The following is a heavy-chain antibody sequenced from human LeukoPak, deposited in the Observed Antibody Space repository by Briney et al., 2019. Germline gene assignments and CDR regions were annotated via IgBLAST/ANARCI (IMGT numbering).Heavy chain of an antibody. CDR1: GGTLTSYT. Sequence: ASVKVSCKASGGTLTSYTISWMRQAPGQGLEWMGRIIPILGIANYAQKFQGRVTITADKSTSTAYMELSSLRSEDTAVYYCARARSCGGDCYSDDYWGQGTLVTVSS. J-gene: IGHJ4*02. CDR3: ARARSCGGDCYSDDY. V-gene: IGHV1-69*02. CDR2: IIPILGIA. D-gene: IGHD2-21*02.